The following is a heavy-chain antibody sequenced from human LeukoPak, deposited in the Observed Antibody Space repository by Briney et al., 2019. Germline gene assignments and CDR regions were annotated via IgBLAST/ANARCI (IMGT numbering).Heavy chain of an antibody. Sequence: ASVKVSCKASGYTFTSYYMHWVRQAPGQGLEWMGIINPSGGSTSYAQKFQGRVTMTRDTSTSTVYMELSSLRSGDTAVYYCARVPGAFYYFDYWGQGTLSPSPQ. V-gene: IGHV1-46*01. J-gene: IGHJ4*02. CDR2: INPSGGST. CDR1: GYTFTSYY. CDR3: ARVPGAFYYFDY. D-gene: IGHD1-26*01.